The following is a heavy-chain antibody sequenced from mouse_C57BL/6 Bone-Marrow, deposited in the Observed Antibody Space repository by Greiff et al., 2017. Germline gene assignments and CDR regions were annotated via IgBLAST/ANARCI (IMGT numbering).Heavy chain of an antibody. V-gene: IGHV1-61*01. CDR1: GYTFTSYW. CDR2: IYPSDSET. D-gene: IGHD3-2*02. J-gene: IGHJ4*01. Sequence: QVQLQQPGAELVRPGSSVKLSCKASGYTFTSYWMDWVKQRPGQGLEWIGIIYPSDSETHYNQKFKDKATLTVDKSSSTAYMQLSSLTSEDAAVYYCARHTAQAIYYAMDYWGQGTSVTVSS. CDR3: ARHTAQAIYYAMDY.